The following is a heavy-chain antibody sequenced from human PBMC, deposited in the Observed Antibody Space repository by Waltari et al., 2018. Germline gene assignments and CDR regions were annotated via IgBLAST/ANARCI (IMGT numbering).Heavy chain of an antibody. V-gene: IGHV4-39*07. D-gene: IGHD6-13*01. CDR2: IYYSGRT. CDR1: GGSISSSSYY. Sequence: QLQLQESGPGLVKPSETLSLTCTVSGGSISSSSYYWGWIRQPPGKGLEWIGSIYYSGRTYYNPTLKRRVTITVDTSKNEFSLKLSAVTAADTAVYYWARGPVTAAAGFDWFDPWGQGTLVTVSS. J-gene: IGHJ5*02. CDR3: ARGPVTAAAGFDWFDP.